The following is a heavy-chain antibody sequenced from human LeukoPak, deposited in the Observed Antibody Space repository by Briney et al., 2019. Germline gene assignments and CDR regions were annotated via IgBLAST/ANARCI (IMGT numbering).Heavy chain of an antibody. CDR3: AGCSSTSCFYFDY. Sequence: ASVKVSCKASGYTFTGYYMHWVRQAPGQGLEWMGRINPNSGGTNYAQKFQGRVTMTEDTSTDTAYMELSSLRSEDTAVYYCAGCSSTSCFYFDYWGQGTLVTVSS. CDR1: GYTFTGYY. J-gene: IGHJ4*02. CDR2: INPNSGGT. D-gene: IGHD2-2*01. V-gene: IGHV1-2*06.